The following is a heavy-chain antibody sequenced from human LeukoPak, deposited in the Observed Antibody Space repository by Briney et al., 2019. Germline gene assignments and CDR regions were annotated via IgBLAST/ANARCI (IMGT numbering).Heavy chain of an antibody. V-gene: IGHV4-4*07. J-gene: IGHJ4*02. CDR1: GGSISSYY. CDR2: IYTSGST. Sequence: SETLSLTCTVSGGSISSYYWSWIRQPAGKGLEWIGRIYTSGSTNYNPSLKSRVTMSVDTSKNQFSLRLSSATAADTAVYYCARASSTVTAFDYWGQGTLVTVSS. D-gene: IGHD2-21*02. CDR3: ARASSTVTAFDY.